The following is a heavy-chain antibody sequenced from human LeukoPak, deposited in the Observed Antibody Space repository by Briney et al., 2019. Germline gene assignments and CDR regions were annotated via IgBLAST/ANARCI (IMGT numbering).Heavy chain of an antibody. Sequence: ASVKVSCKASGYTFTDYYMHWVRQAPGQGLEWMGWINPSSGGTNYAQKFQGRVTVTRDTSISTAYMDLSRLRSDDTAVYYCARAGVWDYSDSSGYHNAAFDIWGQGAMVTVSS. CDR3: ARAGVWDYSDSSGYHNAAFDI. D-gene: IGHD3-22*01. J-gene: IGHJ3*02. CDR2: INPSSGGT. V-gene: IGHV1-2*02. CDR1: GYTFTDYY.